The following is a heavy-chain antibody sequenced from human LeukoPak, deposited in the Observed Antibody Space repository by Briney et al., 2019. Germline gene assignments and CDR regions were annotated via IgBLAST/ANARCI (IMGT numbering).Heavy chain of an antibody. J-gene: IGHJ4*02. D-gene: IGHD3-16*02. CDR1: GGSFSGYY. CDR3: AREAWGSYHYFDY. CDR2: IYYSGST. Sequence: SETLSLTCAVYGGSFSGYYWSWIRQPPGKGLEWIGYIYYSGSTYYNPSLKSRVSISLDTSKNQFSLKLSSVTAADTAVYYCAREAWGSYHYFDYWGQGTLVTVSS. V-gene: IGHV4-30-4*01.